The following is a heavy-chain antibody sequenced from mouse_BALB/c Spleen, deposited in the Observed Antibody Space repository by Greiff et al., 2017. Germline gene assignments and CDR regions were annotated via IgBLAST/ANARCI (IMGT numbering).Heavy chain of an antibody. CDR1: GFTFSSYT. Sequence: EVKLMESGGGLVKPGGSLKLSCAASGFTFSSYTMSWVRQTPEKRLEWVATISSGGSYTYYPDSVKGRFTISRDNAKNTLYLQMSSLKSEDTAMYYCTRIYYDPYWGQGTTLTVSS. V-gene: IGHV5-6-4*01. D-gene: IGHD2-4*01. CDR2: ISSGGSYT. J-gene: IGHJ2*01. CDR3: TRIYYDPY.